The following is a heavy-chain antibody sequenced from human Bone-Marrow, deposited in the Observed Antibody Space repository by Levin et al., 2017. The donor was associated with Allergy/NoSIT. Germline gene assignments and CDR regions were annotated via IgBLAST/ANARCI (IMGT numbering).Heavy chain of an antibody. CDR1: GYSFIEYY. CDR2: MNPKSGGI. J-gene: IGHJ4*02. V-gene: IGHV1-2*02. CDR3: ARATQYCGGNCHNDF. D-gene: IGHD2-21*02. Sequence: GASVKVSCKASGYSFIEYYIHWVRQAPGQGLEWLGWMNPKSGGISYAQKFQGRVSMTRHTSMRTAYMELGSLRSDDTAVYFCARATQYCGGNCHNDFWGQGTQVTVSS.